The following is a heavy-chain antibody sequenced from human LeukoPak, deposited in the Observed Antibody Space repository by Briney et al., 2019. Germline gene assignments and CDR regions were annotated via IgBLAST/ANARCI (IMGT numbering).Heavy chain of an antibody. Sequence: GGSLRLSCAASGFTFSSYWMHWVRQIPGKGLVWASRISAGGSGLGYADSVKGRFTISRDNARNTLYLQMNSLRAEDTAVYYCVKGMGGSGSYYDYWGQGTLVTVSS. J-gene: IGHJ4*02. CDR3: VKGMGGSGSYYDY. V-gene: IGHV3-74*01. CDR1: GFTFSSYW. D-gene: IGHD3-10*01. CDR2: ISAGGSGL.